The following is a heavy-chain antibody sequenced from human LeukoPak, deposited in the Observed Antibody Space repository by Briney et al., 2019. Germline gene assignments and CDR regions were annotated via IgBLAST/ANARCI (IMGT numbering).Heavy chain of an antibody. CDR3: AREGYFGSGIDYYYGMDV. CDR1: GYTFTNYG. CDR2: ISAYNGNT. V-gene: IGHV1-18*01. D-gene: IGHD3-10*01. J-gene: IGHJ6*02. Sequence: ASVKVSCKASGYTFTNYGISWVRQAPGQGLEWMGWISAYNGNTNYAQRLQGIVTMTTDTSTSTAYMELRSLRSDDTAVYYCAREGYFGSGIDYYYGMDVWGQGTTVTVSS.